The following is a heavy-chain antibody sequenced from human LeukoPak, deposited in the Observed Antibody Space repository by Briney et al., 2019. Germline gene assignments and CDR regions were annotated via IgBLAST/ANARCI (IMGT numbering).Heavy chain of an antibody. J-gene: IGHJ6*02. CDR2: ISSSSSTI. V-gene: IGHV3-48*02. CDR3: ARDCPITMIVVATPGYYGMDV. CDR1: GFTFSSYW. D-gene: IGHD3-22*01. Sequence: GGSLRLSCAASGFTFSSYWMNWVRQAPGKGLEWVSYISSSSSTIYYADSVKGRFTISRDSAKNSLYLQMNSLRDEDTAVYYCARDCPITMIVVATPGYYGMDVWGQGTTVTVSS.